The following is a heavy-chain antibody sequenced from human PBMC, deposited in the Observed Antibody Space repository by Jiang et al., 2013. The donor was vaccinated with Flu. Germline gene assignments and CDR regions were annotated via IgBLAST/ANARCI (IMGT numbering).Heavy chain of an antibody. CDR3: ARSYCGGDCYSMFGYSYYGMDV. Sequence: PGLVKPSETLSLTCTVSSGSISSHYWSWIRQPPGKGLEWIGYIHNSGTTNYNPSLKSRVTISIDTSTNQFSLKLISVTAPDTAVYYCARSYCGGDCYSMFGYSYYGMDVWGQGTLVTVSS. D-gene: IGHD2-21*02. CDR2: IHNSGTT. CDR1: SGSISSHY. J-gene: IGHJ6*02. V-gene: IGHV4-59*08.